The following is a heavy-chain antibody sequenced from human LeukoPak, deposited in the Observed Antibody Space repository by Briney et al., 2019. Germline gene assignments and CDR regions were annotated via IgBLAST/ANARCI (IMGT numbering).Heavy chain of an antibody. CDR3: ARHRTASDY. J-gene: IGHJ4*02. V-gene: IGHV3-21*01. CDR1: GFIVTGNY. CDR2: ITSSSSYI. Sequence: PGGSLRLSCAVSGFIVTGNYMTWVRLAPGKGLEWVSSITSSSSYIYYADSVKGRFTISRDNAKSSLYLQMNSLRAEDTALYYCARHRTASDYWGQGTLVTVSS. D-gene: IGHD3-16*02.